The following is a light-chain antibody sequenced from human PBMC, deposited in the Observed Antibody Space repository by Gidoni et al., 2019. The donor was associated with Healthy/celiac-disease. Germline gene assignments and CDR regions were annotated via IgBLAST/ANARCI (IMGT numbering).Light chain of an antibody. J-gene: IGKJ1*01. Sequence: AIRMTPSPSSVSASTGDRVTLTCRASQGISSYLAWYQQKPGKAPKLLIYAASTLQSGVPPRFSGSGSGTDFTLTISCLQSEDFATYYCQQYYSYPRTFGQGTKVEIK. V-gene: IGKV1-8*01. CDR3: QQYYSYPRT. CDR1: QGISSY. CDR2: AAS.